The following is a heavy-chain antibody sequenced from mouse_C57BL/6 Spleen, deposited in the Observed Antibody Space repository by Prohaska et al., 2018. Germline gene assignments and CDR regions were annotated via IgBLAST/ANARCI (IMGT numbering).Heavy chain of an antibody. CDR3: ARGLWFYYAMDY. Sequence: PGAELVKPGASVQMSFKASGYTFTSYWITWVKQRPGQVLEWIGDIYPGSGSTNYNEKFKSKATLTVDTSSSTAYMQLSSLTSEDSAVYYCARGLWFYYAMDYWGQGTSVTVSS. D-gene: IGHD2-2*01. CDR2: IYPGSGST. V-gene: IGHV1-55*01. J-gene: IGHJ4*01. CDR1: GYTFTSYW.